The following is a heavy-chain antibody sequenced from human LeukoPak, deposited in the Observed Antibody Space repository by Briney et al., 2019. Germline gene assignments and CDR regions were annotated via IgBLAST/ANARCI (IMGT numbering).Heavy chain of an antibody. D-gene: IGHD5-12*01. CDR2: ISSSSSYI. CDR3: ARDGALYSGYDYYYYYYGTDV. J-gene: IGHJ6*02. V-gene: IGHV3-21*01. Sequence: GGSLRLSCAASGFTFSSYSMNWVRQAPGKGLEWVSSISSSSSYIYYADSVKGRFTISRDNAKNSLYLQMNSLRAEDTAVYYCARDGALYSGYDYYYYYYGTDVWGQGTTVTVSS. CDR1: GFTFSSYS.